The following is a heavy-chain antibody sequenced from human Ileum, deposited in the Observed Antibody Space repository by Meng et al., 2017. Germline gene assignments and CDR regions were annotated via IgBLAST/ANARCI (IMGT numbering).Heavy chain of an antibody. CDR3: ANRAWLES. J-gene: IGHJ5*01. Sequence: GESLKISCAASGFSFSNQSMSWVRQAPGKGLEWVSVILDRDGKTYYADSVKGRFTISRDNSKNTLYLQMNSLRVDDTVVYYCANRAWLESWGQGTLVTVSS. D-gene: IGHD3-10*01. V-gene: IGHV3-23*01. CDR2: ILDRDGKT. CDR1: GFSFSNQS.